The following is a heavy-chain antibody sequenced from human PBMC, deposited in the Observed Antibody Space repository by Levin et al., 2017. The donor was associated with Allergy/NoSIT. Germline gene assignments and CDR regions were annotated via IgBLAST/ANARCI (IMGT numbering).Heavy chain of an antibody. J-gene: IGHJ4*02. CDR3: ARAVFASCHRGVFY. V-gene: IGHV3-7*04. CDR1: GFTFSNDW. D-gene: IGHD2-2*02. Sequence: GESLKISCAASGFTFSNDWMTWVRQAPGKGLEWVANIKKDGSEKYYADSVKGRFTVSRDNAKNSLYLQMNSLRAEDTAVYYCARAVFASCHRGVFYWGQGTLVSVSS. CDR2: IKKDGSEK.